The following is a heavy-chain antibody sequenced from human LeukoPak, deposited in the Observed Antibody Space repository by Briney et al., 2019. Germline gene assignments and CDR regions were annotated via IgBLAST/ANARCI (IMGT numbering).Heavy chain of an antibody. V-gene: IGHV5-51*01. CDR2: IYPGDSDT. D-gene: IGHD4-23*01. Sequence: GESLKISCKGSGYSFTSYWIGWVRQMPGKGLEWMGIIYPGDSDTRYSPSFQGQVTISADKSISTAYLQWSSLKASDTAMYYCARQQNLDYGGNSGAFDYWGQGTLVTVSS. CDR1: GYSFTSYW. J-gene: IGHJ4*02. CDR3: ARQQNLDYGGNSGAFDY.